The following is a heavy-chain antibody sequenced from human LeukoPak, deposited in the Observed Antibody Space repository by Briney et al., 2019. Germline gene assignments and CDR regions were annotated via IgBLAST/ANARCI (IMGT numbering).Heavy chain of an antibody. CDR2: IYYSGST. D-gene: IGHD5-18*01. V-gene: IGHV4-59*01. CDR1: GGAISSYY. CDR3: ARDHSSWFDP. J-gene: IGHJ5*02. Sequence: SETLSLTCTVSGGAISSYYWSWIRQPPGKGLEWIGYIYYSGSTNYNPSLKSRVTISVDTSKNQYSLKLSSVTAADTAVYYCARDHSSWFDPWGQGTLVTVSS.